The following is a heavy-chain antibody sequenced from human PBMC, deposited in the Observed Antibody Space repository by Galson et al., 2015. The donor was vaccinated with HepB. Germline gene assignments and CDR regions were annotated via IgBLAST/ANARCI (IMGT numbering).Heavy chain of an antibody. Sequence: SVKVSCKASGYTFTSYDINWVRQATGQGLEWMGWMNPNSGNTGYAQKFQGRVTMTRNTSISTAYMELSSLRPEDTAVYYCARGDSVYSSSSGERAYYYYMDVWGKGTTVTVSS. J-gene: IGHJ6*03. CDR2: MNPNSGNT. CDR1: GYTFTSYD. D-gene: IGHD6-6*01. CDR3: ARGDSVYSSSSGERAYYYYMDV. V-gene: IGHV1-8*01.